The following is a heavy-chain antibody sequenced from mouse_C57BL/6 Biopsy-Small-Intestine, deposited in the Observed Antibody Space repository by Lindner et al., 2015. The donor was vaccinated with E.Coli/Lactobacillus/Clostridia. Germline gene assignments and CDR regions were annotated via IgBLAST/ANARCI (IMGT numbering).Heavy chain of an antibody. CDR2: IYPGGGYT. Sequence: VQLQEPGAELVRPGTSVKMSCKASGYTFTNYWIGWAKQRPGHGLEWIGDIYPGGGYTNYNEKFKGKATLTADKSSSTAYMQFSSLTSEDSAIYYCARGKGAMDYWGQGTSVTVSS. J-gene: IGHJ4*01. V-gene: IGHV1-63*01. D-gene: IGHD1-3*01. CDR3: ARGKGAMDY. CDR1: GYTFTNYW.